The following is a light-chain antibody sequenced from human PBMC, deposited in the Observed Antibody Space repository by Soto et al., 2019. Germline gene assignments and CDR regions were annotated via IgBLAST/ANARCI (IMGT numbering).Light chain of an antibody. J-gene: IGLJ2*01. CDR2: EVS. CDR3: SSYGGTNSLKV. Sequence: QSALTQPPSASGSPGQSVTISCTGTSSDVGGYNYVSWYQQHPGKAPKVMMYEVSKRPSGVPDRFSGSKSGNTASLTVSGLQAEDEADYYCSSYGGTNSLKVFGGGTKGTVL. CDR1: SSDVGGYNY. V-gene: IGLV2-8*01.